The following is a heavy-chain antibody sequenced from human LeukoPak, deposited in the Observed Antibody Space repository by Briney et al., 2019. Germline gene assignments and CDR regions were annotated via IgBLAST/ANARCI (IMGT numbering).Heavy chain of an antibody. Sequence: PGGSLRLSCAASGFTFSSYGMSWVRQAPGKGLEWVSVIYSGGSTYYADSVKGRFTISRDNSKNTLYLQMNSLRAEDTAVYYCARDQRNWGQGTLVTVSS. CDR2: IYSGGST. CDR1: GFTFSSYG. V-gene: IGHV3-66*01. CDR3: ARDQRN. J-gene: IGHJ4*02. D-gene: IGHD1-1*01.